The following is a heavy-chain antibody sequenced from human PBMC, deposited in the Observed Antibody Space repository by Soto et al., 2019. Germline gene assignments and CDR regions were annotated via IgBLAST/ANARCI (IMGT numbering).Heavy chain of an antibody. Sequence: SLRLSCVAPGLTFSSYERNWVRQAPGKGLECISYISSSGTTIYYADSVKCRFTTSRDNAKNSLFLQMNSLRAEDTAVYYCASSYYYGSGTYYKGLGYWGQGTLVTVSS. D-gene: IGHD3-10*01. CDR3: ASSYYYGSGTYYKGLGY. CDR1: GLTFSSYE. CDR2: ISSSGTTI. V-gene: IGHV3-48*03. J-gene: IGHJ4*02.